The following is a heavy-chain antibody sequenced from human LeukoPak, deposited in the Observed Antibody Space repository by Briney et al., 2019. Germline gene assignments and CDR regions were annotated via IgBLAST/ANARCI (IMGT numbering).Heavy chain of an antibody. CDR3: ARDGVYSTNFDAFDI. CDR1: GYTFSNYY. Sequence: ASVTVSCETSGYTFSNYYMHWVRQAPGQGPEWMGWINPKSGGTDYAQRFQGRVTMTRDTSISTAYMELSGLRSDDTAVYYCARDGVYSTNFDAFDIWGQGTMVTVSS. CDR2: INPKSGGT. D-gene: IGHD6-13*01. V-gene: IGHV1-2*02. J-gene: IGHJ3*02.